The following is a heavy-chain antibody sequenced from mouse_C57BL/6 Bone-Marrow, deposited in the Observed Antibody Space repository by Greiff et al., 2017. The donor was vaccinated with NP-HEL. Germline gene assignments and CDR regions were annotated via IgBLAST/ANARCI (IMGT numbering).Heavy chain of an antibody. V-gene: IGHV1-9*01. D-gene: IGHD2-4*01. CDR3: ARWYDYSFDY. Sequence: QVQLQQSGAELMKPGASVKLSCQATGYTFTGYWIEWVKQRPGHGLEWIGEILPGSGSTTYNEKFKGKATFTADTSSNTAYMQLSSLTTEDSAIYYCARWYDYSFDYWGQGTTLTVSS. CDR1: GYTFTGYW. J-gene: IGHJ2*01. CDR2: ILPGSGST.